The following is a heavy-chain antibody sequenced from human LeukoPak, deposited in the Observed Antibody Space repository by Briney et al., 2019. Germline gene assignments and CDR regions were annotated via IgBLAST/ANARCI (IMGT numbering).Heavy chain of an antibody. CDR2: IYHSGST. CDR3: ARGRIAVAGNLDWFDP. Sequence: SETLSLTCTVSGYSISSGYYWGWIRQPPGKGLEWIGSIYHSGSTYYNPSLKSRVTISVDTSKNQFSLKLSSVTAADTAVYYCARGRIAVAGNLDWFDPWGQGTLVTVSS. CDR1: GYSISSGYY. D-gene: IGHD6-19*01. V-gene: IGHV4-38-2*02. J-gene: IGHJ5*02.